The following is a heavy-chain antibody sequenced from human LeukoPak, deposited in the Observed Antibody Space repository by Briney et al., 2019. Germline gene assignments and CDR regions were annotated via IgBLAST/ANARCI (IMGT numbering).Heavy chain of an antibody. J-gene: IGHJ6*03. CDR1: GGSISSYY. CDR3: ARDRRYCSSTSCGAYYYYYYMDV. V-gene: IGHV4-4*07. CDR2: IYTSGST. D-gene: IGHD2-2*01. Sequence: PSETLSLTCTVSGGSISSYYWSWIRQPAGKGLEWIGRIYTSGSTNYNPSLKSRVTMSVDTSKNQFSLKLSSVTAADTAVYYCARDRRYCSSTSCGAYYYYYYMDVWGKGTTVTISS.